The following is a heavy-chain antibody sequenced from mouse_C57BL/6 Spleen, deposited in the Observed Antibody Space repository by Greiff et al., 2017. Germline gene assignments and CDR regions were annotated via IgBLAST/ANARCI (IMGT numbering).Heavy chain of an antibody. V-gene: IGHV1-81*01. CDR3: ARGESGNGGDY. J-gene: IGHJ2*01. Sequence: QVQLKQSGAELARPGASVKLSCKASGYTFTSYGISWVKQRTGQGLEWIGEIYPRSGNTYYNEKFKGKATLTADKSSSTAYMELRSLTSEDSAVYFCARGESGNGGDYWGQGTTLTVSS. D-gene: IGHD1-3*01. CDR1: GYTFTSYG. CDR2: IYPRSGNT.